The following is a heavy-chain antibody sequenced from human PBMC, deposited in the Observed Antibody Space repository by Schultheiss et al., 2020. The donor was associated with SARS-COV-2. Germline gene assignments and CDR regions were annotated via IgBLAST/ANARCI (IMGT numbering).Heavy chain of an antibody. CDR3: ARSIKEMATITYYFDY. CDR1: GGSFSGYY. CDR2: ITHSGST. J-gene: IGHJ4*02. V-gene: IGHV4-34*01. Sequence: SETLSLTCAVYGGSFSGYYWSWIRQPPGKGLVWIGEITHSGSTNYNPSLKSLVTISRDTSKNQFSLKLSSVTAADTAVYYCARSIKEMATITYYFDYWGQGTLVTVSS. D-gene: IGHD5-24*01.